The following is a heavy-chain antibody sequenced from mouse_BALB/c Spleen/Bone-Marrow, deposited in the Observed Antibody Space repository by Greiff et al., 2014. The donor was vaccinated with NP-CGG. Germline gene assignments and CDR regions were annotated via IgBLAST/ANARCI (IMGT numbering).Heavy chain of an antibody. CDR1: GYTFTNYW. D-gene: IGHD1-2*01. CDR3: ARSGATATPFAY. Sequence: VQLQESGAELARPGASVKLSCKASGYTFTNYWMQWVEQRPGQDLEWIGAIYPGDGDSRYTQKFKGKATLTADKSSSTAYMQLNSLASEDSAVYYCARSGATATPFAYWGQGTLVTVSA. V-gene: IGHV1-87*01. J-gene: IGHJ3*01. CDR2: IYPGDGDS.